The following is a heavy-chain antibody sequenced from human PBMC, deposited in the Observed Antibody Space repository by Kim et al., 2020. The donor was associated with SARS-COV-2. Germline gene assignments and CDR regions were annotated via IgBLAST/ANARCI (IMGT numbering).Heavy chain of an antibody. Sequence: GGSLRLSCAASGFTFGGYDMSWVCRAPGKGLEWLSFISSIGRNIYYADYVKGRFTISRDNSKNSLFLQMKSLRAEETAAYYGASEPQWEQFDYWG. CDR3: ASEPQWEQFDY. V-gene: IGHV3-11*01. J-gene: IGHJ4*01. CDR2: ISSIGRNI. CDR1: GFTFGGYD. D-gene: IGHD1-26*01.